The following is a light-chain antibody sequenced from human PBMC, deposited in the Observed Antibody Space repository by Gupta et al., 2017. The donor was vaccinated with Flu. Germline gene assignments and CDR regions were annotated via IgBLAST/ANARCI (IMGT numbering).Light chain of an antibody. CDR3: QQRSNWVT. V-gene: IGKV3-11*01. J-gene: IGKJ4*01. CDR1: QSVYTY. Sequence: EIVLTQSPVTLSLSPGERATLSCRASQSVYTYLAWYQQKPGQAPRLLIYDASNRATGIPARFSGSGSGTDFTLTISRLEPEDFAVYYCQQRSNWVTFGGGTKVEIK. CDR2: DAS.